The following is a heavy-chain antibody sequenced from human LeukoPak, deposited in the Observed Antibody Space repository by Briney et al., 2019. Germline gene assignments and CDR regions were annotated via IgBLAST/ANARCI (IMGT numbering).Heavy chain of an antibody. CDR1: GFTFSSYW. Sequence: PGGSLRLSCAASGFTFSSYWMHWVRQAPGKGLVWVSRINSDGSSTSYADSVKGRFTISRDNAKNTLYLQMNSLRAEDTAVYYCAKARRYSSTWYSGPCLDYWGQGTLVSVSS. D-gene: IGHD6-13*01. CDR2: INSDGSST. J-gene: IGHJ4*02. V-gene: IGHV3-74*01. CDR3: AKARRYSSTWYSGPCLDY.